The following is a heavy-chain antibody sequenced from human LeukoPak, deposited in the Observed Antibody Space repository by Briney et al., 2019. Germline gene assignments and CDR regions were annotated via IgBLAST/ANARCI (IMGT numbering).Heavy chain of an antibody. D-gene: IGHD3-10*01. CDR3: AKDGSRRVREVSYYFDY. Sequence: GGSLRLSCAASGFTFSTYWMHWVRQSPGKGLVWVSRINMDGTTISYAGSVEGRFTISRDNSKNTLYLQMNSLRAEDTAVYYCAKDGSRRVREVSYYFDYWGQGTLVTVSS. J-gene: IGHJ4*02. CDR2: INMDGTTI. V-gene: IGHV3-74*01. CDR1: GFTFSTYW.